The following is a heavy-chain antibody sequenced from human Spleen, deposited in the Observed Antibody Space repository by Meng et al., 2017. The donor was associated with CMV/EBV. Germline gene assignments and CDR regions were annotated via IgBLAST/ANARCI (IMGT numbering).Heavy chain of an antibody. V-gene: IGHV1-18*01. J-gene: IGHJ4*02. Sequence: ASVKVSCKASGYTFSRHGISWVRQAPGQGLEWMGWISGNNDNTNYAQKLQGRVTMTTDTSTSTAYMELRSLRSDDTAVYYCARAQSNYPTYYYDSSGFDYWGQGTLVTVSS. CDR2: ISGNNDNT. CDR3: ARAQSNYPTYYYDSSGFDY. D-gene: IGHD3-22*01. CDR1: GYTFSRHG.